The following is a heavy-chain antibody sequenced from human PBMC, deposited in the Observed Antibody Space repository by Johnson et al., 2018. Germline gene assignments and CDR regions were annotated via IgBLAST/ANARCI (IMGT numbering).Heavy chain of an antibody. Sequence: QVQLVQSGGGVVQPGRSLRLPCAASGFTFSRYALHWVRQAPGKGLEWVAVISYDGRNKYYADSVTGRLTISRNNSKNRLYLQMNRRRAEDTAVYFCAREPSVDTGYYYYYMDVWGKGTTVTVSS. D-gene: IGHD7-27*01. CDR1: GFTFSRYA. J-gene: IGHJ6*03. V-gene: IGHV3-30*04. CDR3: AREPSVDTGYYYYYMDV. CDR2: ISYDGRNK.